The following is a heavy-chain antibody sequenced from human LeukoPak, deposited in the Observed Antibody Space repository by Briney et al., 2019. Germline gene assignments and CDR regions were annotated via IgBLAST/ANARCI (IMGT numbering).Heavy chain of an antibody. J-gene: IGHJ5*02. V-gene: IGHV1-18*01. CDR1: GYTFTNYS. Sequence: ASVKVSCKASGYTFTNYSISWLRQAPGQGPEWMGGISAYSGHTNYVQKLQGRVTMTTDTSTSTAYMELRSLRSDDTAVYYCARDNHSGSWSWFDPWGQGTLVSVSS. CDR2: ISAYSGHT. CDR3: ARDNHSGSWSWFDP. D-gene: IGHD6-13*01.